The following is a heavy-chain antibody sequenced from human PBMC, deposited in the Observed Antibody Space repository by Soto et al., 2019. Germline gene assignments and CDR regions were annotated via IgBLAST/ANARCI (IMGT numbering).Heavy chain of an antibody. J-gene: IGHJ6*03. CDR1: GGSLSSYY. CDR2: IYYSGST. Sequence: PSETLSLTCTVSGGSLSSYYWSWIRQPPGKGLEWIGYIYYSGSTNYNPSLKSRVTISVDTSKNPFSLKLSSVTAADTAVYYCARKVGYCSGGSCYSNYYYNYMDVWRKGTTVTVSS. D-gene: IGHD2-15*01. V-gene: IGHV4-59*01. CDR3: ARKVGYCSGGSCYSNYYYNYMDV.